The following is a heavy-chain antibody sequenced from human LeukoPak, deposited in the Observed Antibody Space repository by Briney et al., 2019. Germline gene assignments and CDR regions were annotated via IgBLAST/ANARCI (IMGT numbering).Heavy chain of an antibody. Sequence: SETQSLTCTVSGGSISSYYWSWIRQPPGKGLEWIGYIYYSGSTNYNPSLKSRVTISVDTSKNQFSLKLSSVTAADTAVYYCARDRGSYLFDYWGQGTLVTVSS. V-gene: IGHV4-59*01. CDR2: IYYSGST. CDR3: ARDRGSYLFDY. D-gene: IGHD1-26*01. J-gene: IGHJ4*02. CDR1: GGSISSYY.